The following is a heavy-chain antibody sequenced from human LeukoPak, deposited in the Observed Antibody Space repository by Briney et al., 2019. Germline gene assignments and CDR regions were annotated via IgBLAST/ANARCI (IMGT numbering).Heavy chain of an antibody. CDR2: IYPDDSNT. D-gene: IGHD4-23*01. CDR1: GYSFTTYW. CDR3: ARRNSVVTGGGFDY. V-gene: IGHV5-51*01. Sequence: GESLKISCKGSGYSFTTYWIGWVRQMPGKGLEWMGIIYPDDSNTRYSPSFQGQVTISADKSITTAYLQWSSLKASDTATYYCARRNSVVTGGGFDYWGQGTLVTVSS. J-gene: IGHJ4*02.